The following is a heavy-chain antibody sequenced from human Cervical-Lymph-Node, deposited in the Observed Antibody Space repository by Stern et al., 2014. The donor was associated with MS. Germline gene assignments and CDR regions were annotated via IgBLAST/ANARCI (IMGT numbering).Heavy chain of an antibody. CDR1: GDSIRGYY. Sequence: QLLLQESGPGLVKPSETLSLTCSVSGDSIRGYYWSWIRQPPGKGLEWIGYIYYTGSTNYNPSLKSRVTISIDASKTQFSLRLNSVTAADTAVYYCARVVVLAGSRWFDPWGQGILVSVSS. D-gene: IGHD2-15*01. CDR3: ARVVVLAGSRWFDP. V-gene: IGHV4-59*01. CDR2: IYYTGST. J-gene: IGHJ5*02.